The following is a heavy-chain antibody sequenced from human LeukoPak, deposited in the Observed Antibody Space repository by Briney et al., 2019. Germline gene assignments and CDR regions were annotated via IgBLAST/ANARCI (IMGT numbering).Heavy chain of an antibody. D-gene: IGHD6-13*01. V-gene: IGHV4-4*07. J-gene: IGHJ6*03. CDR2: IYTSGCT. Sequence: MPSETLSLTCTVSGGSISSYYWSWIRQPAGKGLEWIGRIYTSGCTNYNPSLKSRVTMSVDTSKNQFSLKLSSVTAADTAVYYCAREEQLVRGSYHYYYYMDVWGKGTTVTVSS. CDR3: AREEQLVRGSYHYYYYMDV. CDR1: GGSISSYY.